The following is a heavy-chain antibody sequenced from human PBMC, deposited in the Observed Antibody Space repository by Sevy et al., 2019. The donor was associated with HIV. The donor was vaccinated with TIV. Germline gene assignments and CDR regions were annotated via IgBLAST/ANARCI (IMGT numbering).Heavy chain of an antibody. J-gene: IGHJ4*02. CDR2: ISYDGSNK. Sequence: GGSLRLSCAASGFTFSSYAMHWVRQAPGKGLEWVAVISYDGSNKYYADSVKGRFTISSDNSKSTLYLQMNSLRAEDTAVYYCARDPGITMVRGGFDYWGQGTLVTVSS. CDR1: GFTFSSYA. D-gene: IGHD3-10*01. V-gene: IGHV3-30-3*01. CDR3: ARDPGITMVRGGFDY.